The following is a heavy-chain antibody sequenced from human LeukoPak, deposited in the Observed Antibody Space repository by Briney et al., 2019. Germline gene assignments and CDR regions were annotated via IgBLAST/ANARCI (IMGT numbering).Heavy chain of an antibody. CDR1: GFTFSTYW. Sequence: GGSLRLSCAASGFTFSTYWMHWVRQAPGKGLVWVSRTNPDGSYTSYGDSVKGRFTISRDNAKNTLFLQMNSLTAKDTAVYYCARTDYYDRWGQGTLVTVSS. D-gene: IGHD3-22*01. J-gene: IGHJ4*02. V-gene: IGHV3-74*01. CDR2: TNPDGSYT. CDR3: ARTDYYDR.